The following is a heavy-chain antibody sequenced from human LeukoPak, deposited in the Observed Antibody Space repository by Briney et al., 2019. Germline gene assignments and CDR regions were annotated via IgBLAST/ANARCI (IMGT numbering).Heavy chain of an antibody. V-gene: IGHV3-30*04. CDR2: ISYDGSNK. CDR1: GFTFSSYA. J-gene: IGHJ4*02. CDR3: ASDPYDILTGYLDY. Sequence: PGRSLRLSCAASGFTFSSYAMHWVRQAPGKGLEWVAVISYDGSNKYYADSVKARFTISRDNSKNTLYLQMNSLRAEDTAVYYCASDPYDILTGYLDYWGQGTLVTVSS. D-gene: IGHD3-9*01.